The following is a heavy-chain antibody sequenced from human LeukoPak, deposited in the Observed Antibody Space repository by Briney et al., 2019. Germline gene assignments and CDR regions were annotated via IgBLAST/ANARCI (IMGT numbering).Heavy chain of an antibody. V-gene: IGHV1-2*02. Sequence: ASVKVSCKASGYTFTGYYMHWVRQAPGQGLEWMGWINPNSGGTNYAQKFQGRVTMTRDTSISTAYMELNRLRSDDTAVYYCARHIAVAGDTNDYWGQGTLVTVSS. CDR3: ARHIAVAGDTNDY. D-gene: IGHD6-19*01. J-gene: IGHJ4*02. CDR1: GYTFTGYY. CDR2: INPNSGGT.